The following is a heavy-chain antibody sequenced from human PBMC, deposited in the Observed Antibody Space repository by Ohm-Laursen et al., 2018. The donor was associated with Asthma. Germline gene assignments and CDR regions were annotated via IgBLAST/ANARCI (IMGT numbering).Heavy chain of an antibody. CDR2: IWYDGSNK. Sequence: SLRLSCAASGFTFSSYGMHWVRQAPGKGLEWVAVIWYDGSNKYYADSVKGRFTISRDNSKNTLYLQMNSLRAEDTAVYYCAKAFNDIVVVPAAMRDYYYGMDVWGQGTTVTVSS. CDR3: AKAFNDIVVVPAAMRDYYYGMDV. D-gene: IGHD2-2*01. V-gene: IGHV3-33*06. J-gene: IGHJ6*02. CDR1: GFTFSSYG.